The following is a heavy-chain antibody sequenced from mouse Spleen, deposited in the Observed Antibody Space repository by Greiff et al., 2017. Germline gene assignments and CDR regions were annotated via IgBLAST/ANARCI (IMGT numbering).Heavy chain of an antibody. Sequence: EVKVVESGGGLVKPGGSLKLSCAASGFTFSSYAMSWVRQSPEKRLEWVAEISSGGSYTYYPDTVTGRFTISRDNAKNTLYLEMSSLRSEDTAMYYCARDQGGYVFDYWGQGTTLTVSS. CDR3: ARDQGGYVFDY. V-gene: IGHV5-9-4*01. J-gene: IGHJ2*01. CDR1: GFTFSSYA. D-gene: IGHD1-2*01. CDR2: ISSGGSYT.